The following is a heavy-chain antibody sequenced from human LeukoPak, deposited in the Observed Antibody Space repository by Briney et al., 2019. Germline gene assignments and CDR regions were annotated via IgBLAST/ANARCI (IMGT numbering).Heavy chain of an antibody. V-gene: IGHV3-23*01. D-gene: IGHD2-2*01. J-gene: IGHJ5*02. CDR3: AKGSLVGYCSSTSCYFDDNWFDP. CDR1: GFTFSSYW. Sequence: GGSLRLSCAASGFTFSSYWMAWVRQAPGKGLEWVSALSGSGGSTYYADSVKGRFTISRDNSKNTLYLQMNSLRAEDTAVYYCAKGSLVGYCSSTSCYFDDNWFDPWGQGTLVTVSS. CDR2: LSGSGGST.